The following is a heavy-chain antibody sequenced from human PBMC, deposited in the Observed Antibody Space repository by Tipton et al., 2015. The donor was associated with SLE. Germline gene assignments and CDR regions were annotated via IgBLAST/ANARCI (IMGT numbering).Heavy chain of an antibody. CDR2: INHSGST. D-gene: IGHD3-3*01. V-gene: IGHV4-34*01. J-gene: IGHJ6*02. CDR3: ARGRLLEWLSTYYYYYGMDV. Sequence: TLSLTCVVYGGSFSDYSWSWIRQSPGKGLEWIGEINHSGSTNYNPSLKSRVTISVDTSKIQFSLKRSSVTAADTAVYYCARGRLLEWLSTYYYYYGMDVWGHGTTVTVSS. CDR1: GGSFSDYS.